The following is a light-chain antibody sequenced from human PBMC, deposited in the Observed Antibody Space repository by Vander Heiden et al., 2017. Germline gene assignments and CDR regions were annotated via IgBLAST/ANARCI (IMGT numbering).Light chain of an antibody. CDR3: QVWDSSTVV. CDR1: NIGSKN. V-gene: IGLV3-9*01. J-gene: IGLJ2*01. CDR2: RDS. Sequence: SYELTQPLSVSVALGQTAWITCGGNNIGSKNVHWYQQKPGQAPVLVIYRDSNRPSGIPERLSGSNSGNTATLTISRAQAGDEADYYCQVWDSSTVVFGGGTKLTVL.